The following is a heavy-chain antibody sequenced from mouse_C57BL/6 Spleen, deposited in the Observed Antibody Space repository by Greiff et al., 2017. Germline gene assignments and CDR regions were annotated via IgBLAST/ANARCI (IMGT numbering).Heavy chain of an antibody. J-gene: IGHJ1*03. Sequence: QVQLQQSGPGLVQPSQSLSITCTVSGFSLTSYGVHWVRPSPGKGLEWLGVIWSGGSTDYNAAFISRLSISKDNSKSQVFFKMNSLQADDTAIYYCAKNYGSSYQRYFDVWGTGTTGTVSA. CDR3: AKNYGSSYQRYFDV. CDR1: GFSLTSYG. CDR2: IWSGGST. D-gene: IGHD1-1*01. V-gene: IGHV2-2*01.